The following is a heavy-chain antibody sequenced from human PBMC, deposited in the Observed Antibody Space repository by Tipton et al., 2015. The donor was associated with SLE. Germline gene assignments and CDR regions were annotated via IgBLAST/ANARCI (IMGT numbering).Heavy chain of an antibody. J-gene: IGHJ6*02. CDR3: ARGGDYVWGSYRPSYYGMDV. V-gene: IGHV1-18*01. CDR2: VSAYNGNT. D-gene: IGHD3-16*02. Sequence: QVQLVQSGAEVKKPGASVKVSCQASGYSFITYGITWVRRAPGQGLEWMGWVSAYNGNTNYAQKLQGRVTMTTDTSTSTAYMELRSLRSDDTAVYYCARGGDYVWGSYRPSYYGMDVWGQGTTVTVSS. CDR1: GYSFITYG.